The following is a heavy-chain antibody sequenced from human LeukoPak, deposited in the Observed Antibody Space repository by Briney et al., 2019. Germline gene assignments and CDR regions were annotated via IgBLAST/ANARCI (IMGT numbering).Heavy chain of an antibody. Sequence: ASVKVSCKASGYTFSDYYLHWVRQAPGQGLEWMGRVSPVSGGAAYAQKFQGRVTMTRDTSITTAYMKLSSLRSDDSAIYYCARLSRGAVAGAPAGRNFDYWGQGTLVTVSS. CDR1: GYTFSDYY. CDR2: VSPVSGGA. J-gene: IGHJ4*02. D-gene: IGHD6-13*01. V-gene: IGHV1-2*06. CDR3: ARLSRGAVAGAPAGRNFDY.